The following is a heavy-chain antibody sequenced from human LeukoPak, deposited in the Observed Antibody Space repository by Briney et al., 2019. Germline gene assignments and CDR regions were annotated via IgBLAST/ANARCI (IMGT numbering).Heavy chain of an antibody. Sequence: SQTLSLTCAISGDSVSSNSAAWNWIRQSPSRGLEWLGRTYYRSKWYNDYAVSVKSRITINPDTSKNQLSLQLNSVTPEDTAVYYCARGPRYYDILTGYYNDAFDIWGQGTMVTVSS. CDR1: GDSVSSNSAA. CDR2: TYYRSKWYN. J-gene: IGHJ3*02. D-gene: IGHD3-9*01. CDR3: ARGPRYYDILTGYYNDAFDI. V-gene: IGHV6-1*01.